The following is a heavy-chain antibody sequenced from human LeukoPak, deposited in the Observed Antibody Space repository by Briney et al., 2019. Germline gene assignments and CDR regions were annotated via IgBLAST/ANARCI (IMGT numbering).Heavy chain of an antibody. CDR2: IYYSGST. CDR3: ARSATYYDFWSGYNWFDP. J-gene: IGHJ5*02. Sequence: PSETLSLTCTVSGGSISSGDYYWSWIRQPPGKGLEWIGDIYYSGSTYYNPSLKSRVTISVDTSKNQFSLKLSSVTAADTAVYYCARSATYYDFWSGYNWFDPWGQGTLVTVSS. V-gene: IGHV4-30-4*01. D-gene: IGHD3-3*01. CDR1: GGSISSGDYY.